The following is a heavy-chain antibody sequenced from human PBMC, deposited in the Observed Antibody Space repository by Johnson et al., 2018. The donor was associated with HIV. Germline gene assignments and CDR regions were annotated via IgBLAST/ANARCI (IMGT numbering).Heavy chain of an antibody. J-gene: IGHJ3*02. CDR3: AKRMGGEAFDI. CDR1: GFTFSSYA. CDR2: ISSNGGST. D-gene: IGHD1-26*01. Sequence: MLLVESGGGLVQPGGSLRLSCAASGFTFSSYAMHWVRQAPGKGLEYVSAISSNGGSTYYANSVKGRFTISRDNSKKTLYLQMNSLRAEYTAVYYCAKRMGGEAFDIWGQGTMVTVSS. V-gene: IGHV3-64*01.